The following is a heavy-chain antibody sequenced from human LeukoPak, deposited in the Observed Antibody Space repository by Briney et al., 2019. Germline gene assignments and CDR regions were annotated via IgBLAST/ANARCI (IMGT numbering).Heavy chain of an antibody. CDR3: AGEVRPDGSARGYYFDY. J-gene: IGHJ4*02. V-gene: IGHV4-30-4*01. CDR1: GGSISSADYY. Sequence: SQTLSLTCTVSGGSISSADYYWSWIRQPPGKGLEWIGYIYHSGNTYYNPSLKGRVTISVDTSKNQFSLKLSSVTAADTAVYYCAGEVRPDGSARGYYFDYWGQGTLVTVSS. CDR2: IYHSGNT. D-gene: IGHD3-10*01.